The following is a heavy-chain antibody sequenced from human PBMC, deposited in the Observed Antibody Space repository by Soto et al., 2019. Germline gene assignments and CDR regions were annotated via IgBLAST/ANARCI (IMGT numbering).Heavy chain of an antibody. D-gene: IGHD2-2*01. Sequence: GGSLRLSCAASGFTFSSYAMSWVRQAPGKGLEWVSSISGTGGSTYYADSVWGRFTISRDNSKNTIYLQMKRLRAEDTGVYYCAKKFFCSPSWYGPTYYYYYYYMDVWGKGTTVTVSS. CDR2: ISGTGGST. J-gene: IGHJ6*03. CDR1: GFTFSSYA. V-gene: IGHV3-23*01. CDR3: AKKFFCSPSWYGPTYYYYYYYMDV.